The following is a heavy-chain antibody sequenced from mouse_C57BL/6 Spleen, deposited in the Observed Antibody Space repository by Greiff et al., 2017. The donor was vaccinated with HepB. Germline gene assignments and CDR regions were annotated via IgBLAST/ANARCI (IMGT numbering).Heavy chain of an antibody. Sequence: EVKLVESGGGLVKPGGSLKLSCAASGFTFSDYGMHWVRQAPEKGLEWVAYISSGSSTIYYADTVKGRFTISRDNAKNTLFLQMTSLRSEDTAMYYGARDGNPWYFDVWGTGTTVTVSS. J-gene: IGHJ1*03. CDR3: ARDGNPWYFDV. D-gene: IGHD2-1*01. CDR1: GFTFSDYG. V-gene: IGHV5-17*01. CDR2: ISSGSSTI.